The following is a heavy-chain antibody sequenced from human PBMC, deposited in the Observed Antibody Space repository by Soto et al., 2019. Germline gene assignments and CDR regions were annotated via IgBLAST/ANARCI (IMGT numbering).Heavy chain of an antibody. D-gene: IGHD2-15*01. CDR3: TRDDGHCNGVRFYGFPMDV. V-gene: IGHV3-66*01. Sequence: EVQLVESGGDLVQPGGSLRLSCAASGFSVNSKYMSWVRQAPGKGLEWVSLIQSGGSTYYAGSVKGRFTISRDFSENTLLLQMNSLRVEDTAVYYCTRDDGHCNGVRFYGFPMDVWGKGTTVTVSA. CDR2: IQSGGST. J-gene: IGHJ6*04. CDR1: GFSVNSKY.